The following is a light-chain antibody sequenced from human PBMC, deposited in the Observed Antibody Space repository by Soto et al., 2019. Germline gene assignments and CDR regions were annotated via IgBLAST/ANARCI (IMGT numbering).Light chain of an antibody. V-gene: IGKV1-39*01. CDR1: QSISRY. Sequence: DIQMTQSPSSLSASVGDRVSITCRASQSISRYLNWYQLRPGKAPKLLISAASSLQSGVPSRFSGSGSGTDFSLTISSLQPEDFATYCCLQIYSTPYTFGQGTKLEIK. J-gene: IGKJ2*01. CDR3: LQIYSTPYT. CDR2: AAS.